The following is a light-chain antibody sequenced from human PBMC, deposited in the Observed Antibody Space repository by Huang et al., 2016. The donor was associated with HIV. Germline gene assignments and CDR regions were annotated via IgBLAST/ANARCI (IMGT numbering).Light chain of an antibody. CDR2: SAT. CDR3: QQNYDAPPT. Sequence: DIQMTQSPFSLSASVGDRVTITCRARQTISIYLNWYQQKPGQAPKLLIYSATSLQSGVPSRFSGSGSGTDFSLTISHLQPDDFATYYCQQNYDAPPTFGPGTKLDI. CDR1: QTISIY. J-gene: IGKJ1*01. V-gene: IGKV1-39*01.